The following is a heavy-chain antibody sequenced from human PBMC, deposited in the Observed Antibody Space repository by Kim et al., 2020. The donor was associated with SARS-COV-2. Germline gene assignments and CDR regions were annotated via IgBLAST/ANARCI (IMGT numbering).Heavy chain of an antibody. J-gene: IGHJ4*02. CDR1: GYTFTSFA. CDR2: INTGNGDT. V-gene: IGHV1-3*04. Sequence: ASVKVSCKASGYTFTSFAMHWVRQAPGQRLEWMGWINTGNGDTKYLQKFQDRVTITRDTSASTAYMELSSLRSEDTAVYYCARDLWLSFYYFDYWGQGTLVTVSS. CDR3: ARDLWLSFYYFDY. D-gene: IGHD3-22*01.